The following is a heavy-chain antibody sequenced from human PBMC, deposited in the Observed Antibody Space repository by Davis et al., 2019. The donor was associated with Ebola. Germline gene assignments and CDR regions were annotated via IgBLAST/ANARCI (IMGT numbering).Heavy chain of an antibody. J-gene: IGHJ4*02. CDR1: GFTFSSYA. Sequence: GESLKISCAASGFTFSSYAMSWVRQAPGKGLEWVSAISGSGGSTYYADSVKGRFTISRDNSKNTLYLQMNSLRAEDTAVYYCTRVEVGDNYGSNYWARGTLVTVSS. D-gene: IGHD5-24*01. CDR2: ISGSGGST. CDR3: TRVEVGDNYGSNY. V-gene: IGHV3-23*01.